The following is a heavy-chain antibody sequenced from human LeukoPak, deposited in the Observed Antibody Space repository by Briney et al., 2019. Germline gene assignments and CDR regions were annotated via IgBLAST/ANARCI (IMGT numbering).Heavy chain of an antibody. CDR3: ARDRSSSCWFDP. Sequence: SETLSLTCTVSGGSINTPNYYWGWIRQPPGKGLEWIGSIYYSGSTYYNPSLKSRVTISVDTSKNQFSLKLSSVTAADTAVYYCARDRSSSCWFDPWGQGTLVTVSS. CDR2: IYYSGST. V-gene: IGHV4-39*07. D-gene: IGHD6-6*01. J-gene: IGHJ5*02. CDR1: GGSINTPNYY.